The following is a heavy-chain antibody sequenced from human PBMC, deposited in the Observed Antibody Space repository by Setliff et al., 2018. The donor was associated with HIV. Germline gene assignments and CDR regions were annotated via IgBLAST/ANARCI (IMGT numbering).Heavy chain of an antibody. CDR1: GGSISSHS. Sequence: PSETLSLTCTVSGGSISSHSWSWIRQTPGKGLEWIGYIYYSGRTNHNPSLKSRVTISVDTSKNQFSLNLSSLRSEDTAIYYCARGRGPSRFDYWGQGTLVTVSS. J-gene: IGHJ4*01. CDR2: IYYSGRT. V-gene: IGHV4-59*11. CDR3: ARGRGPSRFDY.